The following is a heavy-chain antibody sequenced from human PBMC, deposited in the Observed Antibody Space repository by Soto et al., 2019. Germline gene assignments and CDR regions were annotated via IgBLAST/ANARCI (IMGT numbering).Heavy chain of an antibody. Sequence: QVQLQQWGAGLLKPSETLSLTCAVYGGSVNSGNYYWSWIRQPPGQGLEWIGEMSHSCGTHFNPSLKSRVTPSVHTSKNQFSLKMSSVTAADTALYYCARVERGTATTVVDAFDIWGPGTLVTVSS. CDR1: GGSVNSGNYY. D-gene: IGHD1-1*01. J-gene: IGHJ3*02. V-gene: IGHV4-34*01. CDR3: ARVERGTATTVVDAFDI. CDR2: MSHSCGT.